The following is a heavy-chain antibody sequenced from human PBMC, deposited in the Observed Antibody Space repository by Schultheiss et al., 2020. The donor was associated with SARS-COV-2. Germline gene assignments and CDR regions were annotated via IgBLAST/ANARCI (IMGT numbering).Heavy chain of an antibody. V-gene: IGHV3-23*01. D-gene: IGHD6-6*01. CDR2: ISGSGGST. J-gene: IGHJ4*02. CDR3: AHSSSFADY. CDR1: GFTFSSYA. Sequence: GESLKISCAASGFTFSSYAMSWVRQAPGKGLEWVSAISGSGGSTYYADSVKGRFTISRDKAKSSLYLQMNSLRAEDTAVYYCAHSSSFADYWGQGTLVTVSS.